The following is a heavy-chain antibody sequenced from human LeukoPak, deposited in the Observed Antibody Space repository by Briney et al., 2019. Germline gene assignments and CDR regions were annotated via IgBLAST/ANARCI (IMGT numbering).Heavy chain of an antibody. V-gene: IGHV3-21*01. CDR3: ARDEYCSGGSCYLGLYYYYMDV. D-gene: IGHD2-15*01. Sequence: GGSLRLSCAPSGFTFSSYSMNWVRQAPEKGLEWVSSISSSSSYIYYADSVKGRFTISRDNAKNSLYLQMNSLRAEDTAVYYCARDEYCSGGSCYLGLYYYYMDVWGKGTTVTVSS. J-gene: IGHJ6*03. CDR1: GFTFSSYS. CDR2: ISSSSSYI.